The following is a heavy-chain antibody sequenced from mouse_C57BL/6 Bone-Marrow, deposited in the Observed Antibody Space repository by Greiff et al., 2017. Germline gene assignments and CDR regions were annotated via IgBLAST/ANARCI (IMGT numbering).Heavy chain of an antibody. CDR2: ICPGDGDT. D-gene: IGHD1-1*01. V-gene: IGHV1-82*01. J-gene: IGHJ1*03. CDR3: ARSGDYDVWYFDV. Sequence: QVQLQQSGPELVKPGASVKISCKASGYAFSGSWMNWVKQRPGKGLEWIGQICPGDGDTNYKEKFKGKATLTADKSSSTAYIQLSSLTSEDSAVYYCARSGDYDVWYFDVWGTGTTVTVSS. CDR1: GYAFSGSW.